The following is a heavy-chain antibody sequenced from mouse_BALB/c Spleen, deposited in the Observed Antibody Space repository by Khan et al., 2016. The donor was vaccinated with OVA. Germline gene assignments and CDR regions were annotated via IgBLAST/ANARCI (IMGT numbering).Heavy chain of an antibody. V-gene: IGHV3-2*02. D-gene: IGHD1-3*01. CDR1: GYSITSGYG. CDR3: ARLEDI. J-gene: IGHJ2*01. Sequence: VQLKESGPGLVKPSQSLSLTCTVTGYSITSGYGWNWIRQFPGNKLEWMGYISYSGSTNYNPSLKSRISISKDNSKSQVFLKMNSLQTDDTAMXYCARLEDIWGQGTTLTVSS. CDR2: ISYSGST.